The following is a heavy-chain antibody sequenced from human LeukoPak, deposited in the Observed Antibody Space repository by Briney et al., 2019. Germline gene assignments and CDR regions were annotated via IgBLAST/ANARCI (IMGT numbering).Heavy chain of an antibody. V-gene: IGHV3-7*03. Sequence: GGSLRLSCAASGFTFSNYWMHWVRQAPGKGLEWVANIKQDGSEIYYVASVKGRFSISRDNARNSVYLQMNSLRAGDTAVYYCARALSAWGQGTLVTVSS. J-gene: IGHJ4*02. CDR1: GFTFSNYW. CDR2: IKQDGSEI. CDR3: ARALSA. D-gene: IGHD3-3*01.